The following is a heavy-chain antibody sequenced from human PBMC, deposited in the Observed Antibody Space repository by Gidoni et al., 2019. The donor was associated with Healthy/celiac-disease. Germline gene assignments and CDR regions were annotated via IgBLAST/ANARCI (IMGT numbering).Heavy chain of an antibody. D-gene: IGHD6-19*01. CDR2: ISYDGSNK. Sequence: QVQLVESGGGVVQPGRSLRLPCAASGLTFSSYGMHWVRQAPGKGLGWEAVISYDGSNKYYADSVKGRFTISRDNSKNTLYLQMNSLRAEDTAVYYCAKPRGQWLVGELDYFDYWGQGTLVTVSS. V-gene: IGHV3-30*18. CDR3: AKPRGQWLVGELDYFDY. J-gene: IGHJ4*02. CDR1: GLTFSSYG.